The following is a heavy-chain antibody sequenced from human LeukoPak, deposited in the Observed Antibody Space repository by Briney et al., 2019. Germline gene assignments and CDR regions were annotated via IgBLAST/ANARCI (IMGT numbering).Heavy chain of an antibody. J-gene: IGHJ5*02. CDR2: ISTSGST. Sequence: PSETLSLTLIFCGGFISSGSYDGSWIRQPAGKGLEWIGRISTSGSTNYNPSLKSRVTISVGTSKNQFSLKLSSVTAADAAVYYCARARRRFLEWSAGWFDPWGQGTLVTVSS. CDR3: ARARRRFLEWSAGWFDP. CDR1: GGFISSGSYD. V-gene: IGHV4-61*02. D-gene: IGHD3-3*01.